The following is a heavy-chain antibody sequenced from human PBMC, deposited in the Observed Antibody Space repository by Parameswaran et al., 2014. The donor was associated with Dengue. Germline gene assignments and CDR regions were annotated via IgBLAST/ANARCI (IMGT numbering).Heavy chain of an antibody. Sequence: ASVKVSCKASGYTFTSYGISWVRQAPGQGLEWMGWISAYNGNTNYAQKLQGRVTMTTDTSTSTAYMELRSLRSDDTAVHYCAREARYSGYDYFWYFDLWGRGTLVTVSS. CDR1: GYTFTSYG. CDR3: AREARYSGYDYFWYFDL. CDR2: ISAYNGNT. V-gene: IGHV1-18*04. J-gene: IGHJ2*01. D-gene: IGHD5-12*01.